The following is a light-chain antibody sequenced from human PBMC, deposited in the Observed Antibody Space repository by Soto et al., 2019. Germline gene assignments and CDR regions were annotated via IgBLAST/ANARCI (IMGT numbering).Light chain of an antibody. V-gene: IGKV3-20*01. CDR2: GAS. J-gene: IGKJ4*01. CDR3: QQFGSSGLT. Sequence: EFVLTQSPGTLSLSPGERATLSCRASQSVTSTYLAWYQQKPGQGPRLLIYGASSRATGIPDRFSGSGSGTDFTLTISRLEHEDCAVYLCQQFGSSGLTFGGGTIVEIK. CDR1: QSVTSTY.